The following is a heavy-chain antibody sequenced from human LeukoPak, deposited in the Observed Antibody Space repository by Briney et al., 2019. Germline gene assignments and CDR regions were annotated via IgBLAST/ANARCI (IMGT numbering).Heavy chain of an antibody. J-gene: IGHJ4*02. Sequence: ASVKVSCKASGYTFTGYYMHWVRQAPGQGLEWVGWINPNSGGTNYAQKFQGRVTMTRDTSISTAYMELSRLRSDDTAMYYCATGYRLRTTVVSFDYWGQGTLVTVSS. V-gene: IGHV1-2*02. D-gene: IGHD4-23*01. CDR2: INPNSGGT. CDR1: GYTFTGYY. CDR3: ATGYRLRTTVVSFDY.